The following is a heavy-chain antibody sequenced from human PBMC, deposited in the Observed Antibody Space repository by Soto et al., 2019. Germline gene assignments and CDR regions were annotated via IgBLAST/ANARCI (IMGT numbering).Heavy chain of an antibody. D-gene: IGHD2-2*02. V-gene: IGHV3-21*02. CDR3: VRGGRGYTRDDVFDI. CDR1: GFTFSSYS. J-gene: IGHJ3*02. Sequence: EVQLVESGGGLVKPGGSLRLSCVDSGFTFSSYSMNWVRQAPGKGLEWVSSISSTSNPIFYADSLKGRFTISRDNAKNSLYLQMNSLRAEDTAVYYCVRGGRGYTRDDVFDIWGQGTMDTVSS. CDR2: ISSTSNPI.